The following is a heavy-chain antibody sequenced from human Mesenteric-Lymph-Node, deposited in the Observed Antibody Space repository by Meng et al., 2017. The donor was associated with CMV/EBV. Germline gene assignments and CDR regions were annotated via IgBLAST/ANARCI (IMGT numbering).Heavy chain of an antibody. J-gene: IGHJ4*02. CDR3: AKDRVSYYDFGGGFDY. D-gene: IGHD3-3*01. CDR1: GFTFSSYE. CDR2: ISGSGGST. Sequence: GGSLRLSCAASGFTFSSYEMNWVRQAPGKGLEWVSAISGSGGSTYYADSVKGRFTISRDNSKNTLYLQMNSLRAEDTAVYYCAKDRVSYYDFGGGFDYWGQGTLVTVSS. V-gene: IGHV3-23*01.